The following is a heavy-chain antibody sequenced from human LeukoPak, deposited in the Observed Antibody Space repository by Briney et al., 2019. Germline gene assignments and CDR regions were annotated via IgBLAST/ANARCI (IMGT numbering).Heavy chain of an antibody. CDR3: ARVLPYSSGWGVDY. CDR1: GGSIRSYY. J-gene: IGHJ4*02. V-gene: IGHV4-59*01. CDR2: IYYSGRT. Sequence: KPSETLSLTCTVSGGSIRSYYWSWIRQPTGKGLEWVGYIYYSGRTNYNPSLKSRVTLSVDTSNNQFSLNLSSVTAADTAVYYCARVLPYSSGWGVDYWGQGTLVTVSS. D-gene: IGHD6-19*01.